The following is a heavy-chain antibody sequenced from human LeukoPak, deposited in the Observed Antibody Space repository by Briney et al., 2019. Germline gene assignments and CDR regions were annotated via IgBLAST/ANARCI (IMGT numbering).Heavy chain of an antibody. CDR2: IYHSVST. CDR1: GGSISSGGYS. J-gene: IGHJ4*02. V-gene: IGHV4-30-2*05. CDR3: AREDDYDILTGTGGFDY. Sequence: SQTLSLTCAVSGGSISSGGYSWSWIRQPPGKGLEWIGYIYHSVSTYYNPSLKSRVTISVDTSKNQFSLKLSSVTAADTAVYYCAREDDYDILTGTGGFDYWGQGTLVTVSS. D-gene: IGHD3-9*01.